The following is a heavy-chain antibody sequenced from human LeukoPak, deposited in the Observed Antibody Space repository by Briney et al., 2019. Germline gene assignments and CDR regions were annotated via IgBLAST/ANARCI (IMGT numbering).Heavy chain of an antibody. CDR1: GGSINNYY. CDR3: ARDRFSSSFDY. V-gene: IGHV4-4*07. J-gene: IGHJ4*02. Sequence: SETLSLTCTVSGGSINNYYWSWIRQPAGKGLEWVGRIYTSGSTNYNPSLKSRVTMAIDTSKNQFSLKLSSVTAADTAVYYCARDRFSSSFDYWGQGTLVTVSS. D-gene: IGHD6-6*01. CDR2: IYTSGST.